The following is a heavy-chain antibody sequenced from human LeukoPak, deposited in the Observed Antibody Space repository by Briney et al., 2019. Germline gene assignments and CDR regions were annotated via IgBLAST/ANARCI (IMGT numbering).Heavy chain of an antibody. CDR2: ISSSSSTI. J-gene: IGHJ4*02. Sequence: GGSLRLSCAASGFTFSSYSMNWVRQAPGKGLEWVSYISSSSSTIYYADSVKGRFTISRDNAKNSLYLQMNSLRAEDTAVYYCVRDGYYYDSSGYYFDYWGQGTLVTVSS. CDR3: VRDGYYYDSSGYYFDY. V-gene: IGHV3-48*01. CDR1: GFTFSSYS. D-gene: IGHD3-22*01.